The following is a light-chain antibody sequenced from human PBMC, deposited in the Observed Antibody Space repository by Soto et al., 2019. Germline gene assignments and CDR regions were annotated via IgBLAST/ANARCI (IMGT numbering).Light chain of an antibody. J-gene: IGKJ1*01. CDR3: HQYGVSPVT. Sequence: EIVLTQSPGTLSLSPGERATLSCRASQGVDNYLAWYQQKPVQAPRLLIYGASSRATGIPVRFSGSGYGTDFTLTISRLEPEDFAVYYCHQYGVSPVTFGQGTTVEIK. CDR2: GAS. CDR1: QGVDNY. V-gene: IGKV3-20*01.